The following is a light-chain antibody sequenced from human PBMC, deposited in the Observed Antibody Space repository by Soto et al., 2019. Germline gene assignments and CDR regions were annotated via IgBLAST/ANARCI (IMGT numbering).Light chain of an antibody. Sequence: QSALTQPASVSGSPGQSITISCTGTSSDVGGYKYVSWYQQHPGKAPKLMIYEVSNRPSGVSHRFSGSKSGNTASLAISGLRSEDEADYYCAAWDDSLSGHVVFGGGTKLTVL. J-gene: IGLJ2*01. CDR1: SSDVGGYKY. CDR3: AAWDDSLSGHVV. CDR2: EVS. V-gene: IGLV2-14*01.